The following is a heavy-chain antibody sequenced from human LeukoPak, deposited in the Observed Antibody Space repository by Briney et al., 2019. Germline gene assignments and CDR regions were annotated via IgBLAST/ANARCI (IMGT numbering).Heavy chain of an antibody. J-gene: IGHJ5*02. V-gene: IGHV4-4*07. CDR1: GGSISSYY. CDR2: IYTSGST. CDR3: ARASYLDRQAGLWFDP. D-gene: IGHD6-19*01. Sequence: ASETLSLTCTVSGGSISSYYWSWVRQPAGKGLEWIGRIYTSGSTNYNPSLKGRVTMSVDTSKNQFSLKLSSMTAAETAVYYCARASYLDRQAGLWFDPWGQGTLVTVSS.